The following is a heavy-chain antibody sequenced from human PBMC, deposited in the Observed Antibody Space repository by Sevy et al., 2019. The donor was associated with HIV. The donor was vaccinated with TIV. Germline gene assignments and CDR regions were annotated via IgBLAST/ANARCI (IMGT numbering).Heavy chain of an antibody. J-gene: IGHJ4*02. V-gene: IGHV3-48*01. D-gene: IGHD3-3*01. CDR1: GFTFNSYS. Sequence: GGSLRLSCAASGFTFNSYSMNWVRQAPGKGLEWVSYISSSSSTIYYADSVKGRFTISRDNAKNSLYLQMNSLGAEDTAVYYCARDGGTNFDYWGQGTLVTVSS. CDR2: ISSSSSTI. CDR3: ARDGGTNFDY.